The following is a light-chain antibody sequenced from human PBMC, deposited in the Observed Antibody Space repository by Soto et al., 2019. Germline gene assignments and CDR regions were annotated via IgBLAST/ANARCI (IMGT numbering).Light chain of an antibody. V-gene: IGLV2-14*01. CDR1: SSDIGGYNY. J-gene: IGLJ1*01. CDR3: SSYTSSNTRYV. Sequence: QSALTQPASVSGSPGQSITISCTGTSSDIGGYNYVSWYQQHPGKAPKLMIYEVSNRPSGASNRFSGSKSGNTASLTISGLQAEDEADYYCSSYTSSNTRYVFGTGTKVTVL. CDR2: EVS.